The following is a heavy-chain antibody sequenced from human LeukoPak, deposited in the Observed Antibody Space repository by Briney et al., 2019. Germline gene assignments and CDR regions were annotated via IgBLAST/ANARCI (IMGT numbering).Heavy chain of an antibody. D-gene: IGHD3-9*01. CDR1: GYTFTIYG. J-gene: IGHJ6*04. V-gene: IGHV1-18*04. CDR3: ARERDYDILTGYYGYYYGMDV. CDR2: ISAYNGNT. Sequence: GASVKVSFKASGYTFTIYGISWVRQAPGQGREWMGWISAYNGNTNYAQKLQGRVTMTTDTSTSTAYMELRSLRSDDTAVYYCARERDYDILTGYYGYYYGMDVWGKGTTVTVSS.